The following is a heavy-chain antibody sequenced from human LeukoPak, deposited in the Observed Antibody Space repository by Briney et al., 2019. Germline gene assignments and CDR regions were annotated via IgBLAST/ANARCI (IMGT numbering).Heavy chain of an antibody. CDR3: ARVNQVAFDI. CDR1: GGSISSGGYY. Sequence: ASETLSLTCAVSGGSISSGGYYWSWIRQHPGKGLEWIGYIYYSGSTYYNPSLKSRVTISVDTSKNQFSLKLSSVTAADTAVYYCARVNQVAFDIWGQGTMVTVSS. D-gene: IGHD1-14*01. V-gene: IGHV4-31*11. J-gene: IGHJ3*02. CDR2: IYYSGST.